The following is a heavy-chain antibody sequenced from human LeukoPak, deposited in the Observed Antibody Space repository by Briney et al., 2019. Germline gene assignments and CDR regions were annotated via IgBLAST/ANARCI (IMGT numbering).Heavy chain of an antibody. D-gene: IGHD1-26*01. J-gene: IGHJ4*01. CDR1: GGSISSYY. V-gene: IGHV4-59*01. CDR3: ARGTTTIDY. CDR2: IYYSGST. Sequence: SETLSLACTVSGGSISSYYWSWIRQPPGKGLEWIGYIYYSGSTNYNPSLKSRVTISVDTSKNQFSLKLSSVTAADTAVYYCARGTTTIDYWGQGTLVTVSS.